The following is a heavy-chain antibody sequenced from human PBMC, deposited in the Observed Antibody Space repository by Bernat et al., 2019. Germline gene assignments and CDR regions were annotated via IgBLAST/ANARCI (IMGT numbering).Heavy chain of an antibody. CDR1: GFTFSNAW. V-gene: IGHV3-15*01. Sequence: EVQLVESGGGLVKPGGSLRLSCAASGFTFSNAWMSWVRQAPGKGLEWVGRIKSKTDGGTTDYAAPVKGRFTISRDDSKNTLDLQMNSLKTEDTAVYYCTNTYYDFWSGYSFDYWGQGTLVTVSS. CDR3: TNTYYDFWSGYSFDY. D-gene: IGHD3-3*01. J-gene: IGHJ4*02. CDR2: IKSKTDGGTT.